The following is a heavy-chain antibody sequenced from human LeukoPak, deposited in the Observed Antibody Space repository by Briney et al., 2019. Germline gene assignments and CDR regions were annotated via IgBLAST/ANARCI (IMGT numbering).Heavy chain of an antibody. CDR3: ARRPVDFWSGGMAFDI. CDR2: IYYSGST. CDR1: GCSISSSSYY. V-gene: IGHV4-39*01. D-gene: IGHD3-3*01. Sequence: PSETLSLTCTVSGCSISSSSYYWGRLRQPPGKGLEWIVSIYYSGSTYYNPAIKSRDTISVDTSKNPYSLKLSSVTAADTAVYDCARRPVDFWSGGMAFDIWGQGTMVTVSS. J-gene: IGHJ3*02.